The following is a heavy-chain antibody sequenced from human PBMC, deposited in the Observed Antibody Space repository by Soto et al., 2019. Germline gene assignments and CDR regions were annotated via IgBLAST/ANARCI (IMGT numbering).Heavy chain of an antibody. Sequence: GGSLRLSCAASGFTFSSYNMNWVRQAPGKGLEWVSSISSGSAYIYYAGSVRGRFNISRDNAKNSLYLQMNSLRAEDTAVYYCARDRGSSGSDSSVVSIAAVGIFDYWGQRTLVTVSS. CDR1: GFTFSSYN. CDR3: ARDRGSSGSDSSVVSIAAVGIFDY. V-gene: IGHV3-21*03. J-gene: IGHJ4*02. D-gene: IGHD5-12*01. CDR2: ISSGSAYI.